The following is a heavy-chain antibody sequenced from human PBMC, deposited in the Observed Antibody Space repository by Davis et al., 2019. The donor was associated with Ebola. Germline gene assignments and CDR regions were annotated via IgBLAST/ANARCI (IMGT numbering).Heavy chain of an antibody. V-gene: IGHV4-4*07. CDR1: GGSISSYY. Sequence: PSETLSLTCTVSGGSISSYYWSWIRQPAGKGLEWIGRIYTSGSTNYNPSLKSRVTMSVDTSKNQFSLKLSSVTAADTAVYYCARQGHDGDYLTAGGALGYWGQGTLVTVSS. J-gene: IGHJ4*02. CDR3: ARQGHDGDYLTAGGALGY. D-gene: IGHD4-17*01. CDR2: IYTSGST.